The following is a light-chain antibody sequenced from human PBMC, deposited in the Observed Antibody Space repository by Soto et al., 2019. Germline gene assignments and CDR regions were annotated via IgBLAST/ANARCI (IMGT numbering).Light chain of an antibody. V-gene: IGKV1-33*01. Sequence: DIQMTQSPSSLSASVGDRVTITCQASHDITSYLNWYQHKPGKAPKLLISDASILEAGVRSRFSGSGSGTYFTFTISSLTPEDVATYYWQKCYYRPIFGPGTTVDFK. J-gene: IGKJ3*01. CDR1: HDITSY. CDR3: QKCYYRPI. CDR2: DAS.